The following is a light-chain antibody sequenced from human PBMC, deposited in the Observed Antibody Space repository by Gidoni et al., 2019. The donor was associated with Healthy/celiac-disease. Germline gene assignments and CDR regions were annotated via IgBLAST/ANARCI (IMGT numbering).Light chain of an antibody. J-gene: IGLJ2*01. CDR3: QSSDSSLSGPVV. V-gene: IGLV1-40*01. CDR1: SSNIAAGYD. CDR2: GNS. Sequence: QSVLTQPPSVSGAPGQRVPISCTGSSSNIAAGYDVHWYQQLPGTAPKLLIYGNSNRPSGVPDRFSGSKSGTSASLAITGLQAEDEADYYCQSSDSSLSGPVVFGGGTKLTVL.